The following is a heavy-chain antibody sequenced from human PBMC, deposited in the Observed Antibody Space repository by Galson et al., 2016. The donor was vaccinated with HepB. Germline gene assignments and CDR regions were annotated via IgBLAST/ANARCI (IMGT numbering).Heavy chain of an antibody. CDR3: ASTHGNMCDAPDI. J-gene: IGHJ3*02. V-gene: IGHV3-23*01. CDR1: GFTFRNYA. CDR2: ISGSGNST. D-gene: IGHD2/OR15-2a*01. Sequence: SLRLSCAASGFTFRNYAMNWVRQAPGKGLEWVSGISGSGNSTHYADSVKGRFTISRDNSKNTLYLQMNSLRAEDTAVYYCASTHGNMCDAPDIWGQGTMVTVSS.